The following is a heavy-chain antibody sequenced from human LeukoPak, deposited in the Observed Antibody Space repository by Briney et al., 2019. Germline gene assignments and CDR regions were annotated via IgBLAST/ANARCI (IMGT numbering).Heavy chain of an antibody. Sequence: PGGSLRLSCAASGFTFNTAWMGWVRQLPGKGLEWVGRIQTKSDGATVSYPIPVKGGVTISRDDSKNTVSLQIDDVRTEDTAVYYCTVLSGGHFDSWGQGTQVTVSP. V-gene: IGHV3-15*01. CDR2: IQTKSDGATV. CDR1: GFTFNTAW. D-gene: IGHD6-19*01. J-gene: IGHJ5*01. CDR3: TVLSGGHFDS.